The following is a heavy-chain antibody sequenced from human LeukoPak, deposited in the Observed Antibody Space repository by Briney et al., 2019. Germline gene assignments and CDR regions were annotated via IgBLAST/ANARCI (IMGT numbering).Heavy chain of an antibody. CDR2: IIPILGIA. V-gene: IGHV1-69*04. J-gene: IGHJ5*02. D-gene: IGHD5-12*01. CDR3: ARDLVVTNPLDP. Sequence: GASVKVSCKASVGTFSSYAISWVRQAPGQGLEWMGRIIPILGIANYAQKFQGRVTITADKSTSTAYMELSSLRSEDTAVYYCARDLVVTNPLDPWGQGTLVTVSS. CDR1: VGTFSSYA.